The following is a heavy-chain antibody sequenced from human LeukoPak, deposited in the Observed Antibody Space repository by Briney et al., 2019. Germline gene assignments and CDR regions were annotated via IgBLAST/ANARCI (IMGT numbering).Heavy chain of an antibody. D-gene: IGHD6-13*01. Sequence: GGSLRLSCAASGFTFSSYEMNWVRQAPGKGLEWVSSITSSSSYIYYADSVKGRFTISRHNAKNSLYLQMDSLRAEDTAVYYCARVTWLSAAGTEGNFDYWGQGTLVTVSS. CDR3: ARVTWLSAAGTEGNFDY. CDR2: ITSSSSYI. CDR1: GFTFSSYE. J-gene: IGHJ4*02. V-gene: IGHV3-21*01.